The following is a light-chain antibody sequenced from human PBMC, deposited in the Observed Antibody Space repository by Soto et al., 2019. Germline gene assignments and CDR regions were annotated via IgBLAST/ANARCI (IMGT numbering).Light chain of an antibody. Sequence: QLVLTQPPSVSGAPGQRVTISCTGSSSNIGAGYDVHWYQQLPGTAPKLLIYGNSNRPSGVPDRFSGSKSGTSASLAITGLQAEDEADYYCQSYDSSPWVFGTGTKVTVL. CDR2: GNS. CDR1: SSNIGAGYD. J-gene: IGLJ1*01. V-gene: IGLV1-40*01. CDR3: QSYDSSPWV.